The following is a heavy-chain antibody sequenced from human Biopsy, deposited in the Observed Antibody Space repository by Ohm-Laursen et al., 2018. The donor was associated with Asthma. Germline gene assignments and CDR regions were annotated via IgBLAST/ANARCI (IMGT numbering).Heavy chain of an antibody. D-gene: IGHD1-26*01. CDR1: GFTFSNYG. J-gene: IGHJ4*02. V-gene: IGHV3-30*18. Sequence: SLRLSCATSGFTFSNYGMHWVRQAPGKGLDWVAVISFDGSNKNYTDSVKGRFTISRDNSRNTLHLEMNSLRAEDTAVYFCAKEVFPGWELRRGPDSWGQGTLVTVSS. CDR2: ISFDGSNK. CDR3: AKEVFPGWELRRGPDS.